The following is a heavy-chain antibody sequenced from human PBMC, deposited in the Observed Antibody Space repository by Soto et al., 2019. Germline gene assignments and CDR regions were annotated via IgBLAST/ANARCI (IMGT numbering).Heavy chain of an antibody. CDR1: GGSISSGDYY. CDR2: IYYSGST. J-gene: IGHJ4*02. D-gene: IGHD3-22*01. Sequence: LSLTCTVSGGSISSGDYYWSWIRQPPGKGLEWIGYIYYSGSTYYNPSLKSRVTISVDTSKNQFSLKLSSVTAADTAVYYCARDTDSSGYLTFDYWGQGTLVTVSS. CDR3: ARDTDSSGYLTFDY. V-gene: IGHV4-30-4*01.